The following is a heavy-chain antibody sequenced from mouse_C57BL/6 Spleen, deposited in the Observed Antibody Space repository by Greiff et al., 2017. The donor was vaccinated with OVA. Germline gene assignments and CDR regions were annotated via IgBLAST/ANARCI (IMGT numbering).Heavy chain of an antibody. CDR1: GYTFTDYY. V-gene: IGHV1-19*01. CDR3: ATYSKRDWYFDV. CDR2: INPYNGGT. J-gene: IGHJ1*03. Sequence: EVQLQQSGPVLVKPGASVKMSCKASGYTFTDYYMNWVKQSHGKSLEWIGVINPYNGGTSYNQKFKGKATLTVDKSSSTAYMELNSLTSEDSAVYYCATYSKRDWYFDVWGTGTTVTVSS. D-gene: IGHD2-5*01.